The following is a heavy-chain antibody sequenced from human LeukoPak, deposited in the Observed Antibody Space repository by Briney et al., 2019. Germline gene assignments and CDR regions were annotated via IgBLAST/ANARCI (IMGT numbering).Heavy chain of an antibody. D-gene: IGHD5-12*01. V-gene: IGHV3-7*01. CDR1: GFAFSDYW. CDR3: VRDGGVSGYDLLDY. Sequence: GGSLRLSXAXSGFAFSDYWMTWVRQAPEKGLEWVAHINQDGSKEHYMDSVKARFTISRDNAKNSLSLQMNSLRAEDTAVYYCVRDGGVSGYDLLDYWGQGTLVTVSS. J-gene: IGHJ4*02. CDR2: INQDGSKE.